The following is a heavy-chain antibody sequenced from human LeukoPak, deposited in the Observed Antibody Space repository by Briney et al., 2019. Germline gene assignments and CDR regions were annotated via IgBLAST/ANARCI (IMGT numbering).Heavy chain of an antibody. Sequence: PGGSLRLSCEAAGFTASSYTMNWVRQAPGKGLEWVSLISRTTGSIYYPDSVRGRFTISRDSAKNSVYLQMNSLRAEDTAIYYCARESILGTTTDYFDYWGQGTRVIVSS. D-gene: IGHD1-26*01. CDR3: ARESILGTTTDYFDY. CDR2: ISRTTGSI. CDR1: GFTASSYT. J-gene: IGHJ4*02. V-gene: IGHV3-48*04.